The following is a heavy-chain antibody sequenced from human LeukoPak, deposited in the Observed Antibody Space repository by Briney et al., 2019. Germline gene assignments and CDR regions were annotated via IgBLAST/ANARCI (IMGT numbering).Heavy chain of an antibody. CDR3: AKHGLGDYIVGGDFDY. J-gene: IGHJ4*02. Sequence: GGSLRLSCAASGFTFSSYAMSWVRQAPGKGLEWVSAISGSGGSTYYADSVKGRFTISRDNSKNTLYLQMNSLRAGDTAVYYCAKHGLGDYIVGGDFDYWGQGTLVTVSS. CDR2: ISGSGGST. CDR1: GFTFSSYA. D-gene: IGHD1-26*01. V-gene: IGHV3-23*01.